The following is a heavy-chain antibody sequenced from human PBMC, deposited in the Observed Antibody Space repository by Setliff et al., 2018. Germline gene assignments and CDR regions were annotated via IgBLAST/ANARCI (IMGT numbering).Heavy chain of an antibody. CDR2: IYTSGST. CDR3: VRVEAGYCSSTSCCVVGAFDI. Sequence: SETLSLTCTVSGGSINSYYWSWIRQPPGKGLEWIGYIYTSGSTNYNPSLKSRGTISVDTSRNQFSLKLSSVTAADTAVYYCVRVEAGYCSSTSCCVVGAFDIWGQGTMVTVSS. V-gene: IGHV4-4*08. CDR1: GGSINSYY. D-gene: IGHD2-2*03. J-gene: IGHJ3*02.